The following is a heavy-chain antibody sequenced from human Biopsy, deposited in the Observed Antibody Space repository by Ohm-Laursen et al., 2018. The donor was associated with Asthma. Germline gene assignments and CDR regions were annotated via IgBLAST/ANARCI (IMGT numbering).Heavy chain of an antibody. CDR1: GYKFISFA. V-gene: IGHV1-3*04. Sequence: GSSVKASCKASGYKFISFAIHWASQAPGQRLECMGWVNTGNGDTKYSQKFQGRVTITRDTSASTAYMELRSLRSEDTATYYCARTYYDFLTGQVKDVFGVWGQGTMVTVSS. J-gene: IGHJ3*01. CDR2: VNTGNGDT. CDR3: ARTYYDFLTGQVKDVFGV. D-gene: IGHD3-9*01.